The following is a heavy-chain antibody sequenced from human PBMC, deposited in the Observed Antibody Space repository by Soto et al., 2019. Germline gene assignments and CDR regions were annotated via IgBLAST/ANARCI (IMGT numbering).Heavy chain of an antibody. Sequence: GGXLRLSCSAAGFTFSSYVMNWVRQAPGKGLEYVSGITSNGGSTFYADSVKGRFIISRDNSQNTVYLQMSSLTTADTAVYYCLVASAAYWGQGT. CDR3: LVASAAY. CDR1: GFTFSSYV. CDR2: ITSNGGST. V-gene: IGHV3-64D*06. D-gene: IGHD6-13*01. J-gene: IGHJ4*02.